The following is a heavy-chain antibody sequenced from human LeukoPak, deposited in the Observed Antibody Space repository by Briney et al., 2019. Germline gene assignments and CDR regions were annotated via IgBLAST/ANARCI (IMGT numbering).Heavy chain of an antibody. CDR1: GGTISNCSYC. CDR2: ICTSQST. Sequence: PSETLSLNCTVSGGTISNCSYCWRWILQPAGTTLDWIVRICTSQSTNYNPSLRSQITISVDTSKNQFSLKLSSVTAADTAVYYCARSPGIAAAGYEAWGQGTLVTVSS. D-gene: IGHD6-13*01. J-gene: IGHJ4*02. V-gene: IGHV4-61*02. CDR3: ARSPGIAAAGYEA.